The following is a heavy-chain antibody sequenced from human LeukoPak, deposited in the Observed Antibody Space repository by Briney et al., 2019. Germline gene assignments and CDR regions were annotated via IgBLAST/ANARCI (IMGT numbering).Heavy chain of an antibody. D-gene: IGHD6-19*01. Sequence: SQTLSLTCTVSAGSISSAGYYWSWIRQPAGKGLEWIGRIYSSGSTNYNPSLKSRVTISVDTSKNQFSLKLSSVTAADTAVYYCASMDSSGWPFDYWGQGTLVTVSS. CDR3: ASMDSSGWPFDY. CDR2: IYSSGST. CDR1: AGSISSAGYY. J-gene: IGHJ4*02. V-gene: IGHV4-61*02.